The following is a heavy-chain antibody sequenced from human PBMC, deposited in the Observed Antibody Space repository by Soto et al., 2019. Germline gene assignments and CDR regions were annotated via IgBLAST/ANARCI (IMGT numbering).Heavy chain of an antibody. V-gene: IGHV1-69*12. J-gene: IGHJ6*02. CDR3: ARGNPRLQLAGNYYSALDV. CDR2: IIPVFRTP. D-gene: IGHD3-3*02. CDR1: GDTFSSFA. Sequence: QVQLVQSGAEVKKPGSSVKVSCKASGDTFSSFAISWVRQAPGQGFEWMGGIIPVFRTPDYAQKLRGRVTITADESTTTASLEPSSVRSADTAVYYCARGNPRLQLAGNYYSALDVWGQGTAVSVPS.